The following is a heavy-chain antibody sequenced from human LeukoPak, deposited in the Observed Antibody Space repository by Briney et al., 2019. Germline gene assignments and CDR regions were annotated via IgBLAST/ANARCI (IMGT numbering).Heavy chain of an antibody. D-gene: IGHD3-16*01. J-gene: IGHJ4*02. V-gene: IGHV3-30*02. CDR3: ARGEWGMYYFDY. CDR1: GFTFSRYG. Sequence: GGSLRLSCAAYGFTFSRYGIHWVRQGPGKGLEWVAFIKYDGTNKYYADSVKGRFTISRDNSENTLYLQMYSLRAEDTAVYYCARGEWGMYYFDYWGRGVLVTVSS. CDR2: IKYDGTNK.